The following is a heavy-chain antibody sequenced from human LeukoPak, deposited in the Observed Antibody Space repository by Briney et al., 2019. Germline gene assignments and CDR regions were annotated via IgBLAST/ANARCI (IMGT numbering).Heavy chain of an antibody. D-gene: IGHD3-10*01. CDR3: AREGQQPRGVRWFDP. Sequence: PGGSLRLSCAASGSTLNSYWMHWVRQAPGKGLVWVSRINSDGSSTSYADSVKGRFTISRDNAKNTLYLQMNSLRAEDTAVYYCAREGQQPRGVRWFDPWGQGTLVTVSS. J-gene: IGHJ5*02. CDR2: INSDGSST. V-gene: IGHV3-74*01. CDR1: GSTLNSYW.